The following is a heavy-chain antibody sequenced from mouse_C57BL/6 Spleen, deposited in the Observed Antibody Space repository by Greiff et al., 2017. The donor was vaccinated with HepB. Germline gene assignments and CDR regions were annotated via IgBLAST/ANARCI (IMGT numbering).Heavy chain of an antibody. Sequence: VQLQESGPELVKPGASVKISCKASGYTFTDYYINWVKQRPGQGLEWIGWIFPGSGSTYYNEKFKGKATLTVDKSSSTAYMLLSSLTSEDSAVYFCARSTYCSNYGYFDVWGTGTTVTVSS. D-gene: IGHD2-5*01. CDR2: IFPGSGST. CDR1: GYTFTDYY. CDR3: ARSTYCSNYGYFDV. V-gene: IGHV1-75*01. J-gene: IGHJ1*03.